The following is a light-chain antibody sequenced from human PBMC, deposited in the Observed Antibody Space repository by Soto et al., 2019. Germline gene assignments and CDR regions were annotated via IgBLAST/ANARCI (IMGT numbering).Light chain of an antibody. CDR2: EVS. V-gene: IGLV2-14*01. CDR3: SSYTSSSTVV. CDR1: SSDVGGYNY. Sequence: QSVLTQPPSVSGSPGQSITISCTGISSDVGGYNYVSWYQQHPGKAPKLMIYEVSNRPSGVSNRFSGSKSGNTASLTISGLQSEDEADYYCSSYTSSSTVVFGGGTKLTVL. J-gene: IGLJ2*01.